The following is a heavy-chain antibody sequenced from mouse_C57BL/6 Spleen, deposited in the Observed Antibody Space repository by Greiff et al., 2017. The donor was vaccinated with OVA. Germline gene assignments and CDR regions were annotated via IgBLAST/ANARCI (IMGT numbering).Heavy chain of an antibody. J-gene: IGHJ2*01. Sequence: QVQLQQPGAELVRPGTSVKLSCKASGYTFTSYWMHWVKQRPGQGLEWIGVIDPSDSYTNYNQKFKGTATLTVDPSSNTAYMQLSTLTSDDSAVYYCASQLGDYWGQGTTLTVSS. CDR2: IDPSDSYT. CDR1: GYTFTSYW. CDR3: ASQLGDY. V-gene: IGHV1-59*01. D-gene: IGHD4-1*02.